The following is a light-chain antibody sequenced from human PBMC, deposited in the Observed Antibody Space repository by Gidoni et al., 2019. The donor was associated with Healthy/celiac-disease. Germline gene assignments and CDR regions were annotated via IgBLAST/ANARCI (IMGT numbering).Light chain of an antibody. CDR3: QQRSNWPPWT. Sequence: IVMTQSAATLSVSPGERATLACRASQSVSSNLAWYQQKTGQAPRLLIYGAYTSATGLHTRSGRSWSSDVFSSSSSMLHPEDFAVYYCQQRSNWPPWTFGQGTKVEIK. CDR1: QSVSSN. CDR2: GAY. J-gene: IGKJ1*01. V-gene: IGKV3-15*01.